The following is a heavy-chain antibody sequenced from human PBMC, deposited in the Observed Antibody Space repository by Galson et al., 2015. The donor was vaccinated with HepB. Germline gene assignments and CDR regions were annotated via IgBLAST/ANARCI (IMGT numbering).Heavy chain of an antibody. CDR3: ARDPEQQLVMGISCYFDY. CDR1: GFTFSSYA. V-gene: IGHV3-30*04. D-gene: IGHD6-13*01. Sequence: SLRLSCAASGFTFSSYAMHWVRQAPGKGLEWVAVISYDGSNKYYADSVKGRFTISRDNSKNTLYLQMNSLRAEDTAVYYCARDPEQQLVMGISCYFDYWGQGTLVTVSS. J-gene: IGHJ4*02. CDR2: ISYDGSNK.